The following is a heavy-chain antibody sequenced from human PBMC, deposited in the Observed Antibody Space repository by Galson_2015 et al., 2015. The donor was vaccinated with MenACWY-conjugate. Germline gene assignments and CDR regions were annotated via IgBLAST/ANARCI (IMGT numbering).Heavy chain of an antibody. CDR1: GFTFRRSA. V-gene: IGHV3-64*01. J-gene: IGHJ4*02. CDR2: ISSNGFGT. D-gene: IGHD1-20*01. CDR3: ARGVTGNPFE. Sequence: SLRLSCAASGFTFRRSALHWVRKAPGQGLEHVSAISSNGFGTYYANSVKGRFTVSRDDSKNTLYLQMGSLRADDMAVYYCARGVTGNPFEWGQGTLVTVSS.